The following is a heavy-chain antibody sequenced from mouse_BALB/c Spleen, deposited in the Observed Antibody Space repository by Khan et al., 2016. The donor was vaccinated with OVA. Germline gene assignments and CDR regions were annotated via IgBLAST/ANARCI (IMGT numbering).Heavy chain of an antibody. CDR2: IYPGTDNT. J-gene: IGHJ2*01. D-gene: IGHD3-2*02. Sequence: QVRLQQSGAELVRPGASVKLSCKTSGYIFTSYWIHWVKQRSGQGLEWIARIYPGTDNTYYNEKLKDKATLTADKSSSTAYMQLSSLKSEDSAVYFCAREEALYYFAYWGQDTTLTVSS. CDR1: GYIFTSYW. V-gene: IGHV1S132*01. CDR3: AREEALYYFAY.